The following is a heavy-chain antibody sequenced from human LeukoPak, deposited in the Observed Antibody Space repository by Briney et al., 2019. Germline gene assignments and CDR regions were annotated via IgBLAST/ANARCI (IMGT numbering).Heavy chain of an antibody. D-gene: IGHD6-6*01. CDR1: GYTLTSYG. CDR2: SSAYNRNT. J-gene: IGHJ4*02. Sequence: AAVKVSCLASGYTLTSYGISWVRQAPGQGVEGMGWSSAYNRNTNYAQKLQGRVTMTTDTSTTTAYIELRSLRSDVTAVYYFAGGQEKSSSSSFYYWGEGTLVTVSS. V-gene: IGHV1-18*01. CDR3: AGGQEKSSSSSFYY.